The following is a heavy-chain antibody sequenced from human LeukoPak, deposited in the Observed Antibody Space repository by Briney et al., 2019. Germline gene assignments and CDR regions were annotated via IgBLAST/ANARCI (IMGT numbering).Heavy chain of an antibody. CDR1: GFTFSSYA. D-gene: IGHD5-12*01. CDR2: ISASGGSP. CDR3: AKVKWPHFDY. J-gene: IGHJ4*02. V-gene: IGHV3-23*01. Sequence: GGSLRLSCAASGFTFSSYAMTWVRQAPGKGLEWASTISASGGSPYYADSVKGRFTISRDNSKNTLYLEMNSLRAEDTAVYYCAKVKWPHFDYWGQGTLATVSS.